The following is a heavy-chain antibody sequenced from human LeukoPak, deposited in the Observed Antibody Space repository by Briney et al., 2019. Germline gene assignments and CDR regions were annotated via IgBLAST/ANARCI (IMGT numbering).Heavy chain of an antibody. CDR3: ARAPPFPPYSSRTSFDY. V-gene: IGHV1-46*01. D-gene: IGHD6-13*01. CDR2: INPSGGST. CDR1: GYTFTSYY. Sequence: ASVKVSCKASGYTFTSYYMHRVRQAPGQGLEWMGIINPSGGSTSYAQKFQGRVTMTRDMSTSTVYMELSSLRSEDTAVYYCARAPPFPPYSSRTSFDYWGQGTLVTVSS. J-gene: IGHJ4*02.